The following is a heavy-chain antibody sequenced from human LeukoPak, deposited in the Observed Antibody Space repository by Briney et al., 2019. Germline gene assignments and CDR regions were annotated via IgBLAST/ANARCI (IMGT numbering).Heavy chain of an antibody. CDR2: IIPILGIA. CDR1: GYTFTSYY. CDR3: ASHTRAGYSSSWTDNWFDP. D-gene: IGHD6-13*01. V-gene: IGHV1-69*02. Sequence: ASVKVSCKASGYTFTSYYMHWVRQAPGQGLEWMGRIIPILGIANYAQKFQGRVTITADKSTSTAYMELSSLRSEDTAVYYCASHTRAGYSSSWTDNWFDPWGQGTLVTVSS. J-gene: IGHJ5*02.